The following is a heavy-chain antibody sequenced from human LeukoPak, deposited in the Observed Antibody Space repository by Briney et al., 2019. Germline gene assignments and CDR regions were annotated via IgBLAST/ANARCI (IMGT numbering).Heavy chain of an antibody. Sequence: PSQTLSLTCTVSGASISSGAYYWSWIRQHPGKGLEWIGYIFYNGNTNTNYNPSLKSRVTISVDTSKNQFSLKLSSVTAADTAVYYCARGPRGTYGSGRGNDYWGQGTLVTVSS. J-gene: IGHJ4*02. CDR2: IFYNGNTNT. V-gene: IGHV4-31*03. D-gene: IGHD3-10*01. CDR1: GASISSGAYY. CDR3: ARGPRGTYGSGRGNDY.